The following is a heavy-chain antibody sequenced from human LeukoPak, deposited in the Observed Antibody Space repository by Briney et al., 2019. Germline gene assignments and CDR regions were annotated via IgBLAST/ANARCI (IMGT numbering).Heavy chain of an antibody. CDR2: IHYSGST. D-gene: IGHD6-13*01. Sequence: SETLSLTCTVSGGSISSYYWSWIRQPPGKGLEWIGYIHYSGSTNYNPSLKSRVTISVDTSKNQLSLTLSSVTAADTAMYYCARHEGSLDAFAIWGQGTMVTVSS. V-gene: IGHV4-59*08. J-gene: IGHJ3*02. CDR3: ARHEGSLDAFAI. CDR1: GGSISSYY.